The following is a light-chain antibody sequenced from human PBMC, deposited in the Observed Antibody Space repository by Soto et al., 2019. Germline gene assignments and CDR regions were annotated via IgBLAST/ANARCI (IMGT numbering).Light chain of an antibody. CDR1: SSNIGAGYD. CDR2: GNS. V-gene: IGLV1-40*01. J-gene: IGLJ1*01. Sequence: QSVLTQPPSVSGAPGQRVTISCTGSSSNIGAGYDVHWYQQLPGTAPKLLIYGNSNRPSGVPDRFPGSKSGTSASLAITGLQAEDEADYYCQSYDSSLSGSGFGTGTKLTVL. CDR3: QSYDSSLSGSG.